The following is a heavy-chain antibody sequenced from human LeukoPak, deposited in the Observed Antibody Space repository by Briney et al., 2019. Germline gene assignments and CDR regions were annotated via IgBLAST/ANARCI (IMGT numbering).Heavy chain of an antibody. CDR1: GYTFTSYG. CDR2: MNPNSGNT. J-gene: IGHJ4*02. CDR3: ARGSYSSSWYPRNDFDY. D-gene: IGHD6-13*01. V-gene: IGHV1-8*02. Sequence: EASVKVSCKASGYTFTSYGISWVRQAPGQGLEWMGWMNPNSGNTGYAQKFQGRVTMTRNTSISTAYMELSSLRSEDTAVYYCARGSYSSSWYPRNDFDYWGQGTLVTVSS.